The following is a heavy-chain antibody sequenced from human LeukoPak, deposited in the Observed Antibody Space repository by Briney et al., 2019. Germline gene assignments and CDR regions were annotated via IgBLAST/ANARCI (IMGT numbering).Heavy chain of an antibody. V-gene: IGHV4-59*01. CDR3: ARAIEAPGDYFDY. Sequence: SETLSLTCTVSGGSISSYYWSWIRQPPGKGLEWIGYIYYSGSTNYNPSLKSRVTISVDTSKNQFSLKLSSVTAADTAVYYCARAIEAPGDYFDYWGQGTLVTVSS. CDR2: IYYSGST. J-gene: IGHJ4*02. CDR1: GGSISSYY. D-gene: IGHD6-6*01.